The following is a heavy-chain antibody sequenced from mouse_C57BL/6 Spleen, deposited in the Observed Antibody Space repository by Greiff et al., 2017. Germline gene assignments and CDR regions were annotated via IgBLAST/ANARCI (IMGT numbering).Heavy chain of an antibody. CDR3: ARDLGGFAY. D-gene: IGHD3-1*01. CDR2: ISDGGSYT. CDR1: GFTFSSYA. V-gene: IGHV5-4*01. J-gene: IGHJ3*01. Sequence: VQLKESGGGLVKPGGSLKLSCAASGFTFSSYAMSWVRQTPEKRLEWVATISDGGSYTYYPDNVKGRFTISRDNAKNNLYLQMSHLKSEDTAMYYCARDLGGFAYWGQGTLVTVSA.